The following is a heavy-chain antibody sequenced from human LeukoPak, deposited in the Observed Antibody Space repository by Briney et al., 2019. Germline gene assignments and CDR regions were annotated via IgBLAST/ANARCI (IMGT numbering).Heavy chain of an antibody. D-gene: IGHD2-15*01. CDR2: ISWNSGSI. CDR3: AKDIKRFVVVVAATAFDY. J-gene: IGHJ4*02. Sequence: GGSLRLSCAASGFTFDDYAMHWVRQAPGKGLEWVSGISWNSGSIGYADSVKGRFTISRDNAKNSLYLQMNSLRAEDTALYYCAKDIKRFVVVVAATAFDYWGQGTLVTVSS. CDR1: GFTFDDYA. V-gene: IGHV3-9*01.